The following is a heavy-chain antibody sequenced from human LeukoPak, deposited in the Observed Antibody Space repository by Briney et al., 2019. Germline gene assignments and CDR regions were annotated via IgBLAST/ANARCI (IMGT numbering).Heavy chain of an antibody. CDR1: GFTFSSYW. V-gene: IGHV3-23*01. CDR2: ISNRGGTT. Sequence: GGSLRLSCAASGFTFSSYWMHWVRQAPGKGLEWVSSISNRGGTTYYADSVKGRFTISRDNSKNTLYLQMNSLGAEDTAVFYCAKRDTSGSYFLDYWGQGTLVTVSS. CDR3: AKRDTSGSYFLDY. D-gene: IGHD3-10*01. J-gene: IGHJ4*02.